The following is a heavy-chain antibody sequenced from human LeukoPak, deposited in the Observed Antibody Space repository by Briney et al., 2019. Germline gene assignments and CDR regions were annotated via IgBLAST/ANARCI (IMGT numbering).Heavy chain of an antibody. CDR1: GGSISSGSYY. V-gene: IGHV4-61*02. CDR2: IYNSGST. Sequence: SETLSLTCTVCGGSISSGSYYWSWIRQPAGEGLEWIGRIYNSGSTHYNPSLKSRVTISVDTSKNQFSLKLSSVTAADTAVYDCARGPGNFDWLFSDYYYYYMDVWGKGTTVTVSS. CDR3: ARGPGNFDWLFSDYYYYYMDV. D-gene: IGHD3-9*01. J-gene: IGHJ6*03.